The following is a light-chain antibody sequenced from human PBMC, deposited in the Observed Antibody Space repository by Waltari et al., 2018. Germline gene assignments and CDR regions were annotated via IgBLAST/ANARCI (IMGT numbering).Light chain of an antibody. CDR3: CSYGGSSWV. V-gene: IGLV2-11*01. J-gene: IGLJ3*02. CDR2: DVT. CDR1: SSDVGGYNY. Sequence: QSALTQPRSVSGSPGQSVTISCTGTSSDVGGYNYVSWYQHLPGQAPKLIIYDVTKWPSGLPNRFAGSRACNTASLTSCGLLGEDEADSYCCSYGGSSWVFGGGTKLTVL.